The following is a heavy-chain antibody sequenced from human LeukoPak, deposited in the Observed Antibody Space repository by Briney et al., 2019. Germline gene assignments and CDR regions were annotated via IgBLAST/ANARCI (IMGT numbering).Heavy chain of an antibody. Sequence: SVKVSCKASGGTFSSYDINWVRQATGQGLEWMGWMNPKSGNTGYAQKFQGRVTITRNTSISTAYMELSSLRSEDTAVYYCARGLGSSWYTSYYYYYMDVWGKGTTVTVSS. CDR3: ARGLGSSWYTSYYYYYMDV. CDR2: MNPKSGNT. CDR1: GGTFSSYD. D-gene: IGHD6-13*01. V-gene: IGHV1-8*03. J-gene: IGHJ6*03.